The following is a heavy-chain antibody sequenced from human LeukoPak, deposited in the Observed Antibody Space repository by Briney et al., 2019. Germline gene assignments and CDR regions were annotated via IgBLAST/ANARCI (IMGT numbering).Heavy chain of an antibody. CDR1: GGSISSYY. V-gene: IGHV4-59*01. D-gene: IGHD4-23*01. J-gene: IGHJ4*02. CDR3: ARVGFGNTPHPIDY. CDR2: IYYTGST. Sequence: SETLSLTCTVSGGSISSYYWSWIRQPPGKRLEWIGYIYYTGSTKYNPSLKSRVTISVDTSKNQFSLELSSVTAADTAVYYCARVGFGNTPHPIDYWGQGTLVTVSS.